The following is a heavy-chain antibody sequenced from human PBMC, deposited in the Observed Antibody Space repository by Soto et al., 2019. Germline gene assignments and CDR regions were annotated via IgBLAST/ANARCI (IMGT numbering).Heavy chain of an antibody. CDR1: GYTFTSYY. Sequence: EASVKVSCKASGYTFTSYYMHWVRQAPGQGLEWMGIINPSGGSTSYAQKFQGRVTMTWDTSTSTVSMELSSLRSEDTAVYYCARDEYSSGWYDYYGMDVWGQGTTVTVSS. CDR3: ARDEYSSGWYDYYGMDV. V-gene: IGHV1-46*01. CDR2: INPSGGST. J-gene: IGHJ6*02. D-gene: IGHD6-19*01.